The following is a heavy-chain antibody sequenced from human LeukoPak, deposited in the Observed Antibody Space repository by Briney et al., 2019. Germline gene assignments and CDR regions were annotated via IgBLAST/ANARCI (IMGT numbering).Heavy chain of an antibody. Sequence: GGPLTPPCAAPGFTFSSYRMIELRQARVMKKEWVSYISRSSSTIYYADSVKGCFTISRDNAKNSLYLQMISLRGEDAAVFYCAREESGSYFSWSVCYFDYWGQGALVTVSS. J-gene: IGHJ4*02. CDR3: AREESGSYFSWSVCYFDY. V-gene: IGHV3-48*01. D-gene: IGHD1-26*01. CDR1: GFTFSSYR. CDR2: ISRSSSTI.